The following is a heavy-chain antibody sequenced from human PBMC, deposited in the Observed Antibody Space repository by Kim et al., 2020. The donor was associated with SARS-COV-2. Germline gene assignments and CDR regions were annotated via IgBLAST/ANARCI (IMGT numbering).Heavy chain of an antibody. CDR2: IKQAGSEK. V-gene: IGHV3-7*01. D-gene: IGHD2-15*01. J-gene: IGHJ4*02. CDR3: ARGVGYCSGGSCYYGYYFDD. Sequence: GGSLRLSCAASGFTFSSYCMSWVRQAPGKGLEWVANIKQAGSEKYYVDSVKGRFTISRDNAKNSLYLQMNSLRAEDTAVYYCARGVGYCSGGSCYYGYYFDDWGQGTLVTVSS. CDR1: GFTFSSYC.